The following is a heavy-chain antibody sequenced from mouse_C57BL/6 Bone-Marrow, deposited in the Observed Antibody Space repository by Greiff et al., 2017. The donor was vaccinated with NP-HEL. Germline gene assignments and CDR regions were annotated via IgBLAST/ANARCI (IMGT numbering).Heavy chain of an antibody. V-gene: IGHV2-2*01. CDR2: IWSGGST. J-gene: IGHJ3*01. CDR3: AREAYGYDRGCFAY. Sequence: QVQLQQSGPGLVQPSQSLSITCTVSGFSLTSYGVHWVRQSPGKGLEWLGVIWSGGSTEYNAAFISRLSISKDKSKSQVFFKMNSLKADDTDIYYCAREAYGYDRGCFAYWGQGTLVTVSA. CDR1: GFSLTSYG. D-gene: IGHD2-2*01.